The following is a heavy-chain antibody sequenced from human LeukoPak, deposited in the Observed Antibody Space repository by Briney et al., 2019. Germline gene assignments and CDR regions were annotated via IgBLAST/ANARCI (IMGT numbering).Heavy chain of an antibody. D-gene: IGHD6-6*01. CDR3: ARHGQLGDTLRYNWFDP. V-gene: IGHV4-4*09. Sequence: SATLSLTCTVSGGSISSYYWSWSRQPPGKGLEWIGYIYTSGSTNYNPSLKSRVTISVDTSKNQFSLKLSSVTAADTAVYYCARHGQLGDTLRYNWFDPWGQGTLVTVSS. J-gene: IGHJ5*02. CDR1: GGSISSYY. CDR2: IYTSGST.